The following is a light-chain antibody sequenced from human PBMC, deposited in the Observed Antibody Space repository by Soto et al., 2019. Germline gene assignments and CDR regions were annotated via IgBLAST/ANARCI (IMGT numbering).Light chain of an antibody. CDR3: HQRYNWPRVT. CDR2: DAS. J-gene: IGKJ5*01. CDR1: QSVSSY. Sequence: EIVLTQSPATLSLSPGERATLSCRASQSVSSYLAWYQQKPGQAPRLLIYDASNRATGIPARFSGSGSGTDFTLTISSLEPQDFAVYYCHQRYNWPRVTFGQGTRLEIK. V-gene: IGKV3-11*01.